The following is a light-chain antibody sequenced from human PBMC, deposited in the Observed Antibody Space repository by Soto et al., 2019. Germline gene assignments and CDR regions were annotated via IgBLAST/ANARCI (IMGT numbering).Light chain of an antibody. CDR3: QQRNNWPPWP. CDR1: QGLSSY. CDR2: DAS. V-gene: IGKV3-11*01. J-gene: IGKJ1*01. Sequence: EIVLTQSPATLSLSPGERATLSCRASQGLSSYLAWYQQKPGQAPRLLIYDASNRATGIAARFSGSGSGTDFPLTIRRLAPEDFAVYDCQQRNNWPPWPCGQGTQVDIK.